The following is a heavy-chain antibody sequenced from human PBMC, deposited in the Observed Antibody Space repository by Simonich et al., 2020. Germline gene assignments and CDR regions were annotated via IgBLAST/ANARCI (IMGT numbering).Heavy chain of an antibody. CDR2: IYYIRST. D-gene: IGHD2-8*01. V-gene: IGHV4-39*01. CDR1: GGSISSSGYY. J-gene: IGHJ4*02. Sequence: QLPLQESGPGLVKPSETLSLTCTVSGGSISSSGYYWGWIRQPPGKGLEWIGGIYYIRSTYYNPSLKSRVTISVDTSKNQFSLKLSSVTAADTAVYYCARQRVLMVYAIDYWGQGTLVTVSS. CDR3: ARQRVLMVYAIDY.